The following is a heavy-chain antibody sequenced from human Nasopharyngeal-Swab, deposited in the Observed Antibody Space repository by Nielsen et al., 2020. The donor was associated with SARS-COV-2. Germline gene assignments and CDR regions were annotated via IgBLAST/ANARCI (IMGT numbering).Heavy chain of an antibody. CDR2: IYYSGST. Sequence: WIRQPPGKGLEWIGSIYYSGSTYYNPSLKSRVTISVDTSKNQFSLKLSSVTAADTAVYYCARVLELRSGWFDPWGQGTLVPSPQ. V-gene: IGHV4-39*07. CDR3: ARVLELRSGWFDP. J-gene: IGHJ5*02. D-gene: IGHD1-7*01.